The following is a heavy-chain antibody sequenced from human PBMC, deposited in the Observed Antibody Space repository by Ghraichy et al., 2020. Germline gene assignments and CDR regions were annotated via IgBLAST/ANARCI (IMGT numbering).Heavy chain of an antibody. CDR1: GFSFSNSW. D-gene: IGHD6-13*01. Sequence: GDSLNISCAASGFSFSNSWMSWVRQAPGRGLEWVANIKPDGSQKYYVDSVKGRITISRDNAKNSLFLQMNSLRAEDTAVYYCARDRSSSWYPYLDYWGQGTPVTVST. CDR2: IKPDGSQK. J-gene: IGHJ4*02. CDR3: ARDRSSSWYPYLDY. V-gene: IGHV3-7*04.